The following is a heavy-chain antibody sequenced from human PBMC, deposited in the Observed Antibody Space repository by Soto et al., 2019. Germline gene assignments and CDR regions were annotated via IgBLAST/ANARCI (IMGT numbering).Heavy chain of an antibody. CDR2: IWCDGSNK. CDR3: ARPQTLTTDPPHY. J-gene: IGHJ4*01. V-gene: IGHV3-33*08. D-gene: IGHD4-17*01. CDR1: EFTFSSFG. Sequence: RDSCAVFEFTFSSFGMHWVLKAPGKGLEWMAVIWCDGSNKYSADSVKGRFTISRDNSKNTLYLQVNSLRAEDTAVYYCARPQTLTTDPPHYWGHGTLVTVSS.